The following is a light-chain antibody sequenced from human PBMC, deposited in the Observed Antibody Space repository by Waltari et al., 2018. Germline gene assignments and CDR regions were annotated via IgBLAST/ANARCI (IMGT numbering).Light chain of an antibody. J-gene: IGKJ4*02. CDR2: HVS. Sequence: DIQMTPSPSSVSASVGHRVNITCRASEDIGTWVSCYQHKLGEDPMLLIYHVSSLQSGVPSRFSGSGSGTDFTLTISSLQPEDFATYSCQQSKTFPPTFGRGTTVE. CDR3: QQSKTFPPT. V-gene: IGKV1-12*01. CDR1: EDIGTW.